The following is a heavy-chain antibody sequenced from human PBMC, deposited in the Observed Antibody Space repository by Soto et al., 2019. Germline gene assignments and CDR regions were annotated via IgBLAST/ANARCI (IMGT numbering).Heavy chain of an antibody. CDR1: GSSFTNYW. CDR2: IDPGDSDT. V-gene: IGHV5-51*01. J-gene: IGHJ6*02. Sequence: GQSLKISWRGSGSSFTNYWIGGVRQMPGKRLEWMGIIDPGDSDTEYNPSFQGPVTMSADKSITATYLRWASLQASDSAIPYCSDSIVYYGMAVWGQGATVTVSS. CDR3: SDSIVYYGMAV. D-gene: IGHD3-16*02.